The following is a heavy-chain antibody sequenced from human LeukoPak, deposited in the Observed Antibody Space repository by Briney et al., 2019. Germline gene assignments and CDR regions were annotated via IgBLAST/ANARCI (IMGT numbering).Heavy chain of an antibody. V-gene: IGHV3-23*01. CDR2: ISGSGGST. J-gene: IGHJ4*02. CDR3: AKDKRVTMVRGVIRRPLDY. D-gene: IGHD3-10*01. Sequence: PSETLSLTCTVSGGSISSSGYYWGWIRQPPGKGLEWVSAISGSGGSTYYADSVKGRFTISRDNSKNTLYLQMNSLRAEDTAVYYCAKDKRVTMVRGVIRRPLDYWGQGTLVTVSS. CDR1: GGSISSSGYY.